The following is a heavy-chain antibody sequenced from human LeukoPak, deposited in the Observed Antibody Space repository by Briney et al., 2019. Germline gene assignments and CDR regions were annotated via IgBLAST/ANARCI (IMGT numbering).Heavy chain of an antibody. CDR2: IYYSGST. V-gene: IGHV4-59*01. D-gene: IGHD4-23*01. CDR3: ARIEDYGGNSVNY. CDR1: GGSISSYY. J-gene: IGHJ4*02. Sequence: SETLSLTCTVSGGSISSYYWSWIRQPPGKGLEWIGYIYYSGSTNYNPSLKSRVTISVDTSKNQFSLKLSSVTAADTAVYYCARIEDYGGNSVNYGGQGTLVTVSS.